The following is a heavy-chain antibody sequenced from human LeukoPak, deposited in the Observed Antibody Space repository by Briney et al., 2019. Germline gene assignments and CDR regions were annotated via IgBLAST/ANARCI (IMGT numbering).Heavy chain of an antibody. J-gene: IGHJ4*02. CDR2: ISGSGGST. CDR1: GFTFSSYA. V-gene: IGHV3-23*01. D-gene: IGHD3-22*01. Sequence: PGGSLRLSCAASGFTFSSYAMSWVRQAPGKGLERVSAISGSGGSTYYADSVKGRFTISRDNSKNTLYLQMNSLRAEDTAVYYCAKDRNYYDSSGYNDYWGQGTLVTVSS. CDR3: AKDRNYYDSSGYNDY.